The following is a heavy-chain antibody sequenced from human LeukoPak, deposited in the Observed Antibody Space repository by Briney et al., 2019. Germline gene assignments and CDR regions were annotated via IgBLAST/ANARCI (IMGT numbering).Heavy chain of an antibody. D-gene: IGHD6-19*01. J-gene: IGHJ6*02. CDR3: ARVLLAGCYGMDV. V-gene: IGHV1-2*02. Sequence: ASVKVSCKASGYTFTGNCVHWVRQAPGQGLEWMGWVNPNSGGTNYAQKFQGRVTMTRDTSISTAYMELSRLRSDDTAVYYCARVLLAGCYGMDVWGQGTTVTVSS. CDR1: GYTFTGNC. CDR2: VNPNSGGT.